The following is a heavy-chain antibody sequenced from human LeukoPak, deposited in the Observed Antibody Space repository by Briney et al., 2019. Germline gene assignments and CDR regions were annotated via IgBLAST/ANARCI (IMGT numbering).Heavy chain of an antibody. D-gene: IGHD6-13*01. CDR1: GFTFGDYA. CDR3: TRVRIAAAGLGGY. V-gene: IGHV3-49*04. CDR2: IRSKAYGGTT. J-gene: IGHJ4*02. Sequence: SGGSLRLSCTASGFTFGDYAMSWVRQAPGKGLEWVGFIRSKAYGGTTEYAASVKGRFTISRDDSKSIAYLQMNSLKTEDTAVYYCTRVRIAAAGLGGYWGQGTLVAVSS.